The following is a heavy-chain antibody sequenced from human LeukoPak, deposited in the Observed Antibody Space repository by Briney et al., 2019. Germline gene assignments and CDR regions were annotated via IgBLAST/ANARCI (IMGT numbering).Heavy chain of an antibody. CDR1: GASFSDFY. CDR2: INHSGST. CDR3: ARGRRTKRFLEWLPSYYFDY. Sequence: SETLSLTCAVYGASFSDFYWNWIRQPPGKGLEWIGEINHSGSTNYNPPLKSRVTISVDTSKNQFSLKLSSVTAADTAVYYCARGRRTKRFLEWLPSYYFDYWGQGTLVTASS. D-gene: IGHD3-3*01. J-gene: IGHJ4*02. V-gene: IGHV4-34*01.